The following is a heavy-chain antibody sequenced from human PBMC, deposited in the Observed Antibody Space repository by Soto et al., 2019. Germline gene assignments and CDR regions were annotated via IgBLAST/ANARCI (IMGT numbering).Heavy chain of an antibody. J-gene: IGHJ4*02. D-gene: IGHD2-15*01. CDR2: ISAYNGNT. V-gene: IGHV1-18*01. CDR1: GYTFTSYG. Sequence: GASVKVSCKASGYTFTSYGISWVRQAPGQGLEWMGWISAYNGNTNYAQKLQGRVTMTTDTSTSTAYMELRSLRSDDTAVYYCSSVRSYCSGGKCPQSPPPFDYWGLGTLVTVSS. CDR3: SSVRSYCSGGKCPQSPPPFDY.